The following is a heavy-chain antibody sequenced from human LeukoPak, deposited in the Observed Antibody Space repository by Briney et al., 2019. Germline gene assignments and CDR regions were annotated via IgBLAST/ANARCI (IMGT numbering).Heavy chain of an antibody. CDR1: GFTFTNYW. CDR3: AKEGEYYYYYYGMDV. CDR2: LPPDELGI. V-gene: IGHV3-74*01. Sequence: GGSLRLSCAASGFTFTNYWMHWVRQAPGMGLVWVSRLPPDELGIIYADSVKGRFTVSRDNAKNTVYLQMNNLRVDDTAMYYCAKEGEYYYYYYGMDVWGQGTTVTVSS. J-gene: IGHJ6*02.